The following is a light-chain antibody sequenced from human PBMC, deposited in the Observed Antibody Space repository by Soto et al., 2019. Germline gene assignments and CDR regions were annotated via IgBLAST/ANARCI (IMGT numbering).Light chain of an antibody. V-gene: IGKV1-9*01. Sequence: DIQLTQAPSFLSASAGDRVTITCRASQVISSYLAWYQQKSGRAPKLLIYAASTLQSGVPSRFSGSGSGTEFTLTITSLQPEDFATYYCQQLNSFPITFGQGTRLEIK. J-gene: IGKJ5*01. CDR2: AAS. CDR3: QQLNSFPIT. CDR1: QVISSY.